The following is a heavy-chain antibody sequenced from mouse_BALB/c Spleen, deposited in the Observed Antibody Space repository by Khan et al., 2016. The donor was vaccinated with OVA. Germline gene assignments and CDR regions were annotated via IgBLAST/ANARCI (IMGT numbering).Heavy chain of an antibody. CDR3: ARDGSRYNYAMDY. D-gene: IGHD2-3*01. Sequence: DVKLQESGPGLVKPSQSLSLTCTVTGYSITSDYAWNWIRQFPGNKLEWMGYISSSGSTNYNPALKSRISITRDTSKNQFFLQLKSVTTEDTATYYCARDGSRYNYAMDYWGQGTSVTVSS. CDR2: ISSSGST. J-gene: IGHJ4*01. V-gene: IGHV3-2*02. CDR1: GYSITSDYA.